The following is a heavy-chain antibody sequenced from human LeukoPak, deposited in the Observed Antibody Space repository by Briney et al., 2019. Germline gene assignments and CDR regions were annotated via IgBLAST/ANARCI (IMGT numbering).Heavy chain of an antibody. V-gene: IGHV3-20*04. CDR3: AKDATAEDGGYIVGDAFDI. CDR1: GFTFDDYG. Sequence: PGGSLRLSCAASGFTFDDYGMSWVRQAPGKGLEWVSGINWNGGSTGYADSVKGRFTISRDNAKKSLYLHMSSLRAEDMALYYCAKDATAEDGGYIVGDAFDIWGQGTMVIVSS. CDR2: INWNGGST. J-gene: IGHJ3*02. D-gene: IGHD4-17*01.